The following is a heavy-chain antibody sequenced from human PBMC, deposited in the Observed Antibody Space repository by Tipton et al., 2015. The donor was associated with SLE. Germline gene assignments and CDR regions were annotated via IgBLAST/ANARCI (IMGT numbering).Heavy chain of an antibody. CDR3: ARSVTLRWPLDY. J-gene: IGHJ4*02. D-gene: IGHD4-23*01. CDR2: IYYSGRT. CDR1: GASISSYY. V-gene: IGHV4-59*08. Sequence: TLSLTCTVSGASISSYYWSWIRQPPGKGLEWIGYIYYSGRTIHSPSLKSRVTMSVDTSKNQFSLKLSSVTAADTAVYYCARSVTLRWPLDYWGQGTLVTVSS.